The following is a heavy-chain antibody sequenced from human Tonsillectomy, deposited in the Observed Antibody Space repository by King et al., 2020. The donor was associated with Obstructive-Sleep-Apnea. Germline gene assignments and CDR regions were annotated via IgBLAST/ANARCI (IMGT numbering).Heavy chain of an antibody. CDR3: AKDKGSSWYDGRPY. V-gene: IGHV3-23*04. Sequence: QLVQSGGGLVQPGGSLRLSCAASGFTFSSYAMSWVRQAPGKGLEWVSAISGIGGSTYYADSLKARLTNSRDNSKNPLYLQMNSLRAEDTAVYYCAKDKGSSWYDGRPYWGQGTLVTVSS. J-gene: IGHJ4*02. D-gene: IGHD6-13*01. CDR1: GFTFSSYA. CDR2: ISGIGGST.